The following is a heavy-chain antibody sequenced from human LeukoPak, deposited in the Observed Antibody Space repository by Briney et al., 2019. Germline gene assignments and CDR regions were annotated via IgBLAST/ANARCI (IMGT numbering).Heavy chain of an antibody. Sequence: SETLSLTCVVYGGSFSGYYWSWIRQPPGKGLEWIGEINHSGSTNYNPSLKSRVTISVDTSKNQFSLKLSSVTAADTAVYYCAREMIGYYYDSSGYYNYWGQGTLVTVSS. D-gene: IGHD3-22*01. CDR3: AREMIGYYYDSSGYYNY. CDR2: INHSGST. CDR1: GGSFSGYY. J-gene: IGHJ4*02. V-gene: IGHV4-34*01.